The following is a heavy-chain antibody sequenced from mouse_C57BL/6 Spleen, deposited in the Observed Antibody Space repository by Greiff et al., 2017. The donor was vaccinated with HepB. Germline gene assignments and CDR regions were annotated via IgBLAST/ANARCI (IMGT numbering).Heavy chain of an antibody. Sequence: VQLQQSGAELVKPGASVKLSCKASGYTFTEYTIHWVKQRSGQGLEWIGWFYPGSGSIKYNEKFKDKATLTADKSSSTVYMELSRLTSEDSAVYFCARHERRVYGNYGDYAMDYWGQGTSVTVSS. CDR3: ARHERRVYGNYGDYAMDY. V-gene: IGHV1-62-2*01. CDR1: GYTFTEYT. J-gene: IGHJ4*01. CDR2: FYPGSGSI. D-gene: IGHD2-1*01.